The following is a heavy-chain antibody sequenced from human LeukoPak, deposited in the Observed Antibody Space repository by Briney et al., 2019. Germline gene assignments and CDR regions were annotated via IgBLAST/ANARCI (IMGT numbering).Heavy chain of an antibody. D-gene: IGHD3-9*01. V-gene: IGHV4-39*01. J-gene: IGHJ4*02. CDR3: ATIHPLTGLTFDY. Sequence: SETLSLTCTVSGGSISSSGYYWGWIRQFPGEGLEWIGNIYYSGITYYNPSLKSRVTISVDTSKNQFSLKLSSVTAADTAVYYCATIHPLTGLTFDYWGQGTLVTVSS. CDR2: IYYSGIT. CDR1: GGSISSSGYY.